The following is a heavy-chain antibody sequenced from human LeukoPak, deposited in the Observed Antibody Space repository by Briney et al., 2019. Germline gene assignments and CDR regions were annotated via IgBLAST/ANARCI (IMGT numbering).Heavy chain of an antibody. CDR2: ISSSSSYI. Sequence: GGSLRLSCAASGFTFSSYSMNWVRQAPGKGLEWVSSISSSSSYIYYADSVNGRFTISRDKAKNSLYLQMNSLRAEDTAVYYCARDQINYYDFWSGYYPTIDYWGQGTLVTVSS. CDR3: ARDQINYYDFWSGYYPTIDY. J-gene: IGHJ4*02. D-gene: IGHD3-3*01. CDR1: GFTFSSYS. V-gene: IGHV3-21*01.